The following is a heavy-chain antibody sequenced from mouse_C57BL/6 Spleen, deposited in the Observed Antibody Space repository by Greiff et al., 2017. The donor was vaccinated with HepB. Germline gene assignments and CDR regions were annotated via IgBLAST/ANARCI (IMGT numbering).Heavy chain of an antibody. CDR2: IDPENGDT. V-gene: IGHV14-4*01. Sequence: VQLKESGAELVRPGASVKLSCTASGFNIKDDYMHWVKQRPEQGLEWIGWIDPENGDTEYASKFQGKATITADTSSNTAYLQLSSLTSEDTAVYYCTTRITTVVATTPDYWGQGTTLTVSS. D-gene: IGHD1-1*01. CDR1: GFNIKDDY. CDR3: TTRITTVVATTPDY. J-gene: IGHJ2*01.